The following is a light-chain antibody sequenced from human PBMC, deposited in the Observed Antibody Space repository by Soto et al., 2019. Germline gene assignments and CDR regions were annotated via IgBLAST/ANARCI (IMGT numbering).Light chain of an antibody. CDR3: QQRSNWPPTVT. J-gene: IGKJ4*01. CDR2: DAS. V-gene: IGKV3-11*01. Sequence: EIVLTQSPATLSLTPGERATLSCRASQSVSSYLAWYQQKTGQAPRLLIYDASNRATGIPARFSGSGSGTAFTLTISSLEPEDFAVYYCQQRSNWPPTVTFGGGTKVEIK. CDR1: QSVSSY.